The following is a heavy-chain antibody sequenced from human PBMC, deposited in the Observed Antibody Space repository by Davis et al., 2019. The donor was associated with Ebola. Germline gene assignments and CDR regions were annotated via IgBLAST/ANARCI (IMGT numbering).Heavy chain of an antibody. Sequence: ASVKVSCKASGYTFTSYYMHWVRQAPGQGLEWMGWINPNSGGTNYAQKFQGRVTMTRDTSISTAYMELSRLRSDDTAVYYCARKGDYGDTDAFDIWGQGTMVTVSS. CDR3: ARKGDYGDTDAFDI. J-gene: IGHJ3*02. CDR2: INPNSGGT. D-gene: IGHD4-17*01. CDR1: GYTFTSYY. V-gene: IGHV1-2*02.